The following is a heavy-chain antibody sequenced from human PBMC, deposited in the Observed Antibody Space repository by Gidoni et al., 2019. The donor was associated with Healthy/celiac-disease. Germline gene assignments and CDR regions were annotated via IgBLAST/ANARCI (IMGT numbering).Heavy chain of an antibody. CDR2: ISSSGSTI. Sequence: GLVQPGGSLRLSCAASGFTFSSYEMNWVRQAPGKGLEWVSYISSSGSTIYYADSVKGRFTISRDNAKNSLYLQMNSLRAEDTAVYYCARLITEGFMSYYYYMDVWGKGTTVTVSS. CDR1: GFTFSSYE. D-gene: IGHD3-22*01. CDR3: ARLITEGFMSYYYYMDV. J-gene: IGHJ6*03. V-gene: IGHV3-48*03.